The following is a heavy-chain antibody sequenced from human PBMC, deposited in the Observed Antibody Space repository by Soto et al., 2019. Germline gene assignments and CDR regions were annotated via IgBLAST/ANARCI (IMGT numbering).Heavy chain of an antibody. Sequence: PGESLNISCKGSGYSFTSYWISLVRQTPGKGLEWMGKIDPGDSYTNYSPSFQGHGTISADKSINTAYLQWSSLKASDTAIYYCARHQVMEYFFDSWGQGTLVTVSS. CDR2: IDPGDSYT. CDR1: GYSFTSYW. J-gene: IGHJ4*02. D-gene: IGHD2-21*01. CDR3: ARHQVMEYFFDS. V-gene: IGHV5-10-1*01.